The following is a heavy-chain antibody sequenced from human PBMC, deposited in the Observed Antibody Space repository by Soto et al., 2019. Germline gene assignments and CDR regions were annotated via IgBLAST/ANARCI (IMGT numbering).Heavy chain of an antibody. CDR3: AREGSWSGYSYRYYYYGMDV. J-gene: IGHJ6*02. Sequence: SVKVSCKASGGTFSSYAISWVRQAPGQGLEWMGGIIPIFGTANYAQKFQGRVTITADESTSTAYMELSSLRSEDTAVYYCAREGSWSGYSYRYYYYGMDVWGQGTTVTVSS. CDR1: GGTFSSYA. V-gene: IGHV1-69*13. D-gene: IGHD3-3*01. CDR2: IIPIFGTA.